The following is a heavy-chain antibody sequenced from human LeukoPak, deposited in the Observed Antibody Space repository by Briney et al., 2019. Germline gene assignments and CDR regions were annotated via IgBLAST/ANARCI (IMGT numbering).Heavy chain of an antibody. CDR2: IYPGDSDP. J-gene: IGHJ3*02. Sequence: GESLKISCKGSGYSFTSYWIGWVGQMPGKGRDWMGIIYPGDSDPRYTPSLHGQVTISADKSISTASLPCSSLKASDTAMYYCARHVVPAAIGLDAFDIWGQGTMVTVSS. CDR1: GYSFTSYW. D-gene: IGHD2-2*01. V-gene: IGHV5-51*01. CDR3: ARHVVPAAIGLDAFDI.